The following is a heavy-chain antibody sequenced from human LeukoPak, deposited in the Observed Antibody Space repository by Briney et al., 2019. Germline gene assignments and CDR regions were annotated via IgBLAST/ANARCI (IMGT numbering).Heavy chain of an antibody. Sequence: ASVKVSCKAAGFTFTSSAMQWVRQARGQRLEWIGWIVVGSGNTNYAQKFQETVTITRDMSTSTAYMELSSLRSEDTAVYYCAADAPSYCSAGSCYSAFAFDIWGQGTMVTVSS. D-gene: IGHD2-15*01. CDR3: AADAPSYCSAGSCYSAFAFDI. V-gene: IGHV1-58*02. CDR2: IVVGSGNT. J-gene: IGHJ3*02. CDR1: GFTFTSSA.